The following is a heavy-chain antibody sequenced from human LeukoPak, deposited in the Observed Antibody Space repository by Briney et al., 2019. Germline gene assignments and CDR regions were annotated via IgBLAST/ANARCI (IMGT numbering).Heavy chain of an antibody. CDR2: ISWNSGSI. Sequence: HPGGSLRLSCAASGFTFDDYAMHWVRQAPGKGLEWVSGISWNSGSIGYADSVKGRFTISRDNSKNTLYLQMNSLRAEDTAVYYCAKAGDFGHYYYGMDVWGQGTTVTVSS. V-gene: IGHV3-9*01. CDR1: GFTFDDYA. D-gene: IGHD3-16*01. CDR3: AKAGDFGHYYYGMDV. J-gene: IGHJ6*02.